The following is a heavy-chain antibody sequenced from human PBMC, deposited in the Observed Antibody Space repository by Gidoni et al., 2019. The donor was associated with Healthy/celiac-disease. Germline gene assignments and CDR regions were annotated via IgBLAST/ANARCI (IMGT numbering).Heavy chain of an antibody. CDR1: GFTFSSYA. CDR2: ISYDGSNK. V-gene: IGHV3-30-3*01. Sequence: QVQLVESGGGVVQPGRSLRLSCAASGFTFSSYAMHWVRQAPGKGLEWVAVISYDGSNKYYADSVKGRFTISRDNSKNTLYLQMNSLRAEDTAVYYCARGNYADYGAFDIWGQGTMVTVSS. CDR3: ARGNYADYGAFDI. D-gene: IGHD4-17*01. J-gene: IGHJ3*02.